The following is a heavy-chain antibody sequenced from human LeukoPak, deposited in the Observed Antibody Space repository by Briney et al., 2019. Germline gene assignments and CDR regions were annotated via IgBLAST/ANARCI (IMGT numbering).Heavy chain of an antibody. CDR1: GVSISSNLW. D-gene: IGHD6-13*01. Sequence: PSGTLSLTCAVSGVSISSNLWWTWVRQPPGKGLEWIAEIHHSGSINYNPSLKSRVTISVDKSKSQSYLKLSSVNAADTAVYYCARHPRGSAADNNWVDPWGQGTLVTVSS. J-gene: IGHJ5*02. CDR2: IHHSGSI. V-gene: IGHV4-4*02. CDR3: ARHPRGSAADNNWVDP.